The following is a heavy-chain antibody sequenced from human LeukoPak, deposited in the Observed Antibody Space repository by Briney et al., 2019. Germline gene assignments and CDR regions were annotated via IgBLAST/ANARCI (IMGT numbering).Heavy chain of an antibody. CDR3: ASYTAGGGGLDY. CDR2: INHSGST. D-gene: IGHD5-18*01. J-gene: IGHJ4*02. Sequence: SETLSLTCAVYGGSFSGYYWSWIRQPPGKGLEWIGEINHSGSTNYNPSLKSRVTISVDASKNQFSLKLSSVTAADTAVYYCASYTAGGGGLDYWGQGTLVTVSS. CDR1: GGSFSGYY. V-gene: IGHV4-34*01.